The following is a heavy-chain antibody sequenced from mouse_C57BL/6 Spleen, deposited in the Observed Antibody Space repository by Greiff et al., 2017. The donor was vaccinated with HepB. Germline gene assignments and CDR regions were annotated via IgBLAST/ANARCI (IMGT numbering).Heavy chain of an antibody. D-gene: IGHD2-2*01. V-gene: IGHV1-15*01. CDR1: GYTFTDYE. CDR2: IDPETGGT. Sequence: QVQLKQSGAELVRPGASVTLSCKASGYTFTDYEMHWVKQTAVHGLEWIGAIDPETGGTAYNQKFKGKAILTADKSSSTAYMELRSLTSEDSADYYCTRVLLGGGYDRFDYWGKGTTLTVSS. CDR3: TRVLLGGGYDRFDY. J-gene: IGHJ2*01.